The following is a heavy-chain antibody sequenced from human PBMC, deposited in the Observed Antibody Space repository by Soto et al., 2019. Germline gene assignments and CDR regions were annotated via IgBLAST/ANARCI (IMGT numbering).Heavy chain of an antibody. D-gene: IGHD1-1*01. CDR2: INPSGGST. CDR3: ASSTTGTKTFDY. Sequence: ASVKVSCKASGYTSTSYYMHWVRQAPGQGLEWMGIINPSGGSTSYAQKFQGRVTMTRDTSTSTVYMELSSLRSEDTAVYYCASSTTGTKTFDYWGQGTLVTVSS. J-gene: IGHJ4*02. V-gene: IGHV1-46*03. CDR1: GYTSTSYY.